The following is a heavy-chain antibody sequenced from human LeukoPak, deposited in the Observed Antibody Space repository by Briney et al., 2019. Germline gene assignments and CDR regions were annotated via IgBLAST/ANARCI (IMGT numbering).Heavy chain of an antibody. J-gene: IGHJ4*02. V-gene: IGHV3-49*04. D-gene: IGHD5-24*01. CDR2: MRSGETP. Sequence: GGSLRLSCTTSGFTYGDYALSCARQPPGRGLEWVGFMRSGETPQYAASVSGRFIISRDDSNRVAHLQMSSLKTEDTALYYCARSRDGYNFAFDYWGRGTLVTVSS. CDR3: ARSRDGYNFAFDY. CDR1: GFTYGDYA.